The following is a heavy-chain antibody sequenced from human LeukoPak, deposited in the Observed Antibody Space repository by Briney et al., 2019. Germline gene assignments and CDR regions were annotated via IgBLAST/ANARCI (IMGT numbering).Heavy chain of an antibody. CDR3: ARDEAVMTTVLSDAFDI. V-gene: IGHV3-33*01. Sequence: GRSRRLSCAASGFTFSSYGMHWVRQAPGKGLEWVALIWYDGSKKFYTDSVKGRFTISRDNSKNTLYLQMNSLRAEDTAVYYCARDEAVMTTVLSDAFDIWGQGTMVTVSS. D-gene: IGHD4-17*01. J-gene: IGHJ3*02. CDR2: IWYDGSKK. CDR1: GFTFSSYG.